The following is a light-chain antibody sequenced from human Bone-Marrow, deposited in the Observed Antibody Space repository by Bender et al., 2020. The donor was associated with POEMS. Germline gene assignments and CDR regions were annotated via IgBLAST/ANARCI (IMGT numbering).Light chain of an antibody. V-gene: IGLV3-1*01. CDR2: QDT. CDR3: QAWDTYSVI. Sequence: SYEVTQPPSVSVSPGQTASITCSGDDLGDKYVAWYQQKPGQSPVLVIYQDTRRPSGIPERFSGSNSGNTATLTISGTQAIDYADYYRQAWDTYSVIFGGGAKLTVL. J-gene: IGLJ2*01. CDR1: DLGDKY.